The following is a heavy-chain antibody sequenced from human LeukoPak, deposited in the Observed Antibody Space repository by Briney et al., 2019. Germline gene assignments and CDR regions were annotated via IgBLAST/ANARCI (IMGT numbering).Heavy chain of an antibody. D-gene: IGHD2-15*01. V-gene: IGHV3-53*04. Sequence: PGGSLRLSCAASGFTVSSNYMSWVRQAPGKGLEWVSVIYSGGSTYYADSVKGRFTISRHNSKNTLYLQMNSLRAEDTAVYYCAKEVVAATPPYYGMDVWGQGTTVTVSS. J-gene: IGHJ6*02. CDR3: AKEVVAATPPYYGMDV. CDR1: GFTVSSNY. CDR2: IYSGGST.